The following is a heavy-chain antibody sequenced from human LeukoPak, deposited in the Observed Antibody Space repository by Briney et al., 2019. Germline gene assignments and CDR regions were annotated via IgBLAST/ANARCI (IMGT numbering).Heavy chain of an antibody. CDR1: GGSISSYY. CDR3: ARGGAVAGGIDY. V-gene: IGHV4-4*07. Sequence: ASETLCLTCTVSGGSISSYYWSWIRQPAGKGLEWIGRIYTSGSTNYNPSLKSRVTISVDKSKNQFSLKLSSVTAADTAVYYCARGGAVAGGIDYWGQGTLVTVSS. J-gene: IGHJ4*02. CDR2: IYTSGST. D-gene: IGHD6-19*01.